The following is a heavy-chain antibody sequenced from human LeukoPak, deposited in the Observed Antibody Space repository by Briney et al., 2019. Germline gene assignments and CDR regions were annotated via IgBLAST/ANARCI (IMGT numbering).Heavy chain of an antibody. Sequence: GGSRRPSCAAYGFTFSSFWMHWVRQVPGKGLVWLARINSVVRNTNYADSVKGRFTISRDNAKNTLYLQMNSLRAEDTAVYYCAHISSSYYYFDSWGQGTLVTVSS. CDR2: INSVVRNT. CDR1: GFTFSSFW. V-gene: IGHV3-74*01. J-gene: IGHJ4*02. D-gene: IGHD6-13*01. CDR3: AHISSSYYYFDS.